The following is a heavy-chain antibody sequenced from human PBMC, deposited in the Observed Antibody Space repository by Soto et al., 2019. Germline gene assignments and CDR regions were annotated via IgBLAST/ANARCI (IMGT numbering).Heavy chain of an antibody. CDR2: IYYSGSS. D-gene: IGHD1-1*01. CDR1: GGSITSSEYY. V-gene: IGHV4-39*01. J-gene: IGHJ4*02. Sequence: NPSETLSLTCTVSGGSITSSEYYWAWIRQPPGKGLQFVGTIYYSGSSYSNPSLKSRLSMSVDTSKNQFSLTMKSVTAADTGVYYCASHPLNWSGADSWGQGVLVTVSS. CDR3: ASHPLNWSGADS.